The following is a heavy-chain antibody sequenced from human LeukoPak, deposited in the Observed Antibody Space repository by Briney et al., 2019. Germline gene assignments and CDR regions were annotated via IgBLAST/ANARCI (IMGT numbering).Heavy chain of an antibody. Sequence: GASVKVSCKVSGYTLTELSMHWVRQAPGKGLEWMGRFDPEDGETMYAQKFQGRVTMTRDMSTSTVYMELSSLRSEDTAVYYCARPSAPRAVVNAFDIWGQGTMVTVSS. J-gene: IGHJ3*02. CDR3: ARPSAPRAVVNAFDI. D-gene: IGHD2-21*01. V-gene: IGHV1-24*01. CDR1: GYTLTELS. CDR2: FDPEDGET.